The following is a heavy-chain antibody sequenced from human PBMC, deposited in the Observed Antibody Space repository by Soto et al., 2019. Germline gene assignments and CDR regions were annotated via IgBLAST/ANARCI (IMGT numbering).Heavy chain of an antibody. D-gene: IGHD3-16*02. Sequence: SETLSLTCTIFGGSIDSYYWSWIRQAPGKGLEWIGHISDRGTTTYNPSLRSRVTISVDTSRNLFSLKLSSVTVADTAVYFCARDRWTSRANWFDPWGPGTLVTVSS. CDR2: ISDRGTT. CDR3: ARDRWTSRANWFDP. J-gene: IGHJ5*02. CDR1: GGSIDSYY. V-gene: IGHV4-59*12.